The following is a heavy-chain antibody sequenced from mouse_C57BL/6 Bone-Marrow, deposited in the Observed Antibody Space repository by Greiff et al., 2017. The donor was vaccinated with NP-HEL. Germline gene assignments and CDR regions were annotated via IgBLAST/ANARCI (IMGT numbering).Heavy chain of an antibody. Sequence: EVKLMESGGDLVKPGGSLKLSCAASGFTFSSYGMSWVRQTPDKRLEWVATISSGGSYTYYPDSVKGRVTISRDNAKNTLYLQMSSLKSEDTTMYYCARQISTVVTTMYYSMDYWGQGTSVTVSS. J-gene: IGHJ4*01. CDR1: GFTFSSYG. CDR3: ARQISTVVTTMYYSMDY. CDR2: ISSGGSYT. V-gene: IGHV5-6*01. D-gene: IGHD1-1*01.